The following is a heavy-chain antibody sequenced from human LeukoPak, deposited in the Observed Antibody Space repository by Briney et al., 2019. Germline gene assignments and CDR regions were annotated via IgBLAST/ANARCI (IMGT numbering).Heavy chain of an antibody. CDR1: GFTFSSYW. J-gene: IGHJ4*02. Sequence: GRSLRLSCAASGFTFSSYWMSWVRQAPGKGLEWVANIKQDGSEQYYVDSVKGRFTVSRDNAKNSLHLQMNSLRVEDTAVYYCAGGSGWTTNYWGQGTLVTVSS. CDR3: AGGSGWTTNY. CDR2: IKQDGSEQ. V-gene: IGHV3-7*04. D-gene: IGHD3-3*01.